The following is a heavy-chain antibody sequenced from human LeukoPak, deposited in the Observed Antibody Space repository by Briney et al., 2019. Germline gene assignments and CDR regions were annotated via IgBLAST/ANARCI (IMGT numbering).Heavy chain of an antibody. D-gene: IGHD3-3*01. J-gene: IGHJ4*02. CDR2: IRSKVYGGTP. CDR1: GFTFGDYA. CDR3: ARVINQGPTVGNYGFDY. Sequence: PGGSLRLSCTASGFTFGDYAMTWVRQAPGKGLEWVGFIRSKVYGGTPEYAASVKGRFTISRDDSKGIAYLQMNSLRAEDTAVYYCARVINQGPTVGNYGFDYWGQGTLVTVSS. V-gene: IGHV3-49*04.